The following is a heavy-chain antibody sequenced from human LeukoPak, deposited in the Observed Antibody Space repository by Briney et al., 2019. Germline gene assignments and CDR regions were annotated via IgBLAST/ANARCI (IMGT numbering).Heavy chain of an antibody. V-gene: IGHV4-61*02. CDR2: IYTSGST. D-gene: IGHD2-2*01. J-gene: IGHJ5*02. Sequence: SETLSLTCTVSGGSISSGSCYWSWIRQPAGKGLEWIGRIYTSGSTNYNPSLKSRVTISVDTSKNQFSLKLSSVTAADTAVYYCARVGGYDNWFDPWGQGTLVTVSS. CDR1: GGSISSGSCY. CDR3: ARVGGYDNWFDP.